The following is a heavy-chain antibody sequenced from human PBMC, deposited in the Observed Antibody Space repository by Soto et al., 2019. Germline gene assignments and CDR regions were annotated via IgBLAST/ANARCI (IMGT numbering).Heavy chain of an antibody. CDR3: ARVPLLGNEYYYYGMDV. J-gene: IGHJ6*02. Sequence: SETLSLTCTVSGGSISSGGYYWSWIRQHPGKGLEWIGYIYYSGSTYYNPSLKSRVTISVDTSKNQFSLKLSSVTAADTAVYYCARVPLLGNEYYYYGMDVWGQGTTVTVSS. V-gene: IGHV4-31*03. CDR2: IYYSGST. D-gene: IGHD1-1*01. CDR1: GGSISSGGYY.